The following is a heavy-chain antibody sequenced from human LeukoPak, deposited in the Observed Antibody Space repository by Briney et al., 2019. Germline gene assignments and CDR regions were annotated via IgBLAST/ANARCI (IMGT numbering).Heavy chain of an antibody. CDR3: ARWLNYYDGSGYYYREPSGGYFDY. V-gene: IGHV1-69*05. D-gene: IGHD3-22*01. J-gene: IGHJ4*02. CDR1: GGTFSSYA. Sequence: GASVKVSCKASGGTFSSYAISWVRQAPGQGLEWMGGIIPIFGTANYAQKFQGRVTITTDESTSTAYMELSSLRSEDTAVYYCARWLNYYDGSGYYYREPSGGYFDYWGQGTLVTVSS. CDR2: IIPIFGTA.